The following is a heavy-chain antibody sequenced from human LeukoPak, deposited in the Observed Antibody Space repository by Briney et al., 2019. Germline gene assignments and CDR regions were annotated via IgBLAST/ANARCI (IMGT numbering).Heavy chain of an antibody. CDR2: IYYSGST. V-gene: IGHV4-59*01. CDR1: GGSISSYY. J-gene: IGHJ4*02. Sequence: TSETLSLTCTVSGGSISSYYWSWIRQPPAKGLEWIGYIYYSGSTNYNPSLKSRVTISVDTSKNQFSLKLSSVTAADTAVYYCASLDGGDGYNHFDYWGQGTLVSVSS. CDR3: ASLDGGDGYNHFDY. D-gene: IGHD5-24*01.